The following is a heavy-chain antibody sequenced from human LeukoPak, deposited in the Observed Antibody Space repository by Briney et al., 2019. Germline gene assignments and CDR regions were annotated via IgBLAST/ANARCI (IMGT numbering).Heavy chain of an antibody. Sequence: GGSLRLSCAVSGFTVSSNYMSWVRQPPGKGLEWVSGIYTGGSAYSADSVKGRFTIFRDNAKNSLYLQMNSLRAEDTAVYYCARLRQQLVAFDYWGQGTLVTVSS. CDR2: IYTGGSA. J-gene: IGHJ4*02. D-gene: IGHD6-13*01. CDR3: ARLRQQLVAFDY. CDR1: GFTVSSNY. V-gene: IGHV3-53*01.